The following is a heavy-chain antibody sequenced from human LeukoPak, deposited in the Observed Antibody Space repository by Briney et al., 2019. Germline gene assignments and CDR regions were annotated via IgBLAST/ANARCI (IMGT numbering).Heavy chain of an antibody. V-gene: IGHV3-9*03. D-gene: IGHD6-19*01. J-gene: IGHJ1*01. CDR1: GFTFDDYA. CDR2: TSWNSGRI. Sequence: GRSLRLSCAASGFTFDDYAMHWVRQAPGKGLEWVSGTSWNSGRIDYADSVKGRFTISRDNAKKSVYLQMNSLRAEDMALYYCAKSSPGYSSGWLQHWGQGTLVTVSS. CDR3: AKSSPGYSSGWLQH.